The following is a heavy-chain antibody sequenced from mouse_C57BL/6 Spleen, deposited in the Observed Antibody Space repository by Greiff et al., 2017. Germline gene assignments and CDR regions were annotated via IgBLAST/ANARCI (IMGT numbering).Heavy chain of an antibody. Sequence: EVQLQQSGPELVKPGASVKISCKASGYTFTDYYMNWVKQSHGKSLEWIGDINPNNGGTSYNQKFKGKATLTVDKSSSTAYMELRSLTSEDSAVYYCARRAYYSSKDYWGQGTTLTVSS. J-gene: IGHJ2*01. CDR2: INPNNGGT. CDR3: ARRAYYSSKDY. CDR1: GYTFTDYY. V-gene: IGHV1-26*01. D-gene: IGHD2-12*01.